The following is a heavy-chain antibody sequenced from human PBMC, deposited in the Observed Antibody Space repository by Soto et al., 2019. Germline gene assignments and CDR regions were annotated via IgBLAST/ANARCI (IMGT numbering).Heavy chain of an antibody. V-gene: IGHV1-8*01. CDR2: MNPYSGNT. D-gene: IGHD6-19*01. CDR1: GYTFTSYD. J-gene: IGHJ5*02. Sequence: QVQLVQSGAEVKKPGASVKVSCKASGYTFTSYDIHWVRRATGQGPEWMGWMNPYSGNTVYAQKFQGRVTMTKTTSMSTAYMELSSLRSEDTAVYYCARTRFGAVAGTWGQGTLVTVSS. CDR3: ARTRFGAVAGT.